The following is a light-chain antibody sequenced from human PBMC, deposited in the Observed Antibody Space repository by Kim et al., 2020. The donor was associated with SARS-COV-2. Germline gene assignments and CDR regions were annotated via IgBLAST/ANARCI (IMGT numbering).Light chain of an antibody. V-gene: IGLV3-19*01. CDR2: AKD. Sequence: AFGQTVRITCQGDSLRSYYASWYQQKSGQAPILVIYAKDNRASGIPDRFSGSSSGNTASLTITGAQAEDEADYYCKSRDSSGNLLVFGGGTQLTVL. J-gene: IGLJ2*01. CDR1: SLRSYY. CDR3: KSRDSSGNLLV.